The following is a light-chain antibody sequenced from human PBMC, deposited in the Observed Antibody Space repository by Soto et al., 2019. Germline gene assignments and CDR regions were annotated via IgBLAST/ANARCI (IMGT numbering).Light chain of an antibody. CDR1: QSVSNNY. CDR3: QQYGSSHWP. CDR2: RAS. J-gene: IGKJ1*01. Sequence: EIVLTQSPGTLSLSPGERATVSCRASQSVSNNYLAWYQQKPGQAPRLLIYRASSRATDITDRFSGSGSGTDFTLTISRLEPEDFAVYSCQQYGSSHWPFGQGTKVEIK. V-gene: IGKV3-20*01.